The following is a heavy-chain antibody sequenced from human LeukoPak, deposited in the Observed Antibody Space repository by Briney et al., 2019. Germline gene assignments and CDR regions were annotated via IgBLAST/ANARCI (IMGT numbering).Heavy chain of an antibody. J-gene: IGHJ4*02. V-gene: IGHV4-34*01. D-gene: IGHD3-10*01. CDR3: ARVPSRGALDY. CDR1: GGSFSGYY. CDR2: INHSGST. Sequence: PSGTLSLTCAVYGGSFSGYYWSWIRQPPGKGLEWTGEINHSGSTNYNPSLKSRVTISVDTSKNQFSLKLSSVTAADTAVYYCARVPSRGALDYWGQGTLVTVSS.